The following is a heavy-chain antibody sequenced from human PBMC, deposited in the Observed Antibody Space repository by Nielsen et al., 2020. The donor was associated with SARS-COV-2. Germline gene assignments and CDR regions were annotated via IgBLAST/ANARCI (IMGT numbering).Heavy chain of an antibody. CDR3: AKRGWVVPAAIQEVYLDQ. CDR2: MNPNSGNT. J-gene: IGHJ4*02. D-gene: IGHD2-2*02. V-gene: IGHV1-8*01. Sequence: WVRQAPGQGLEWMGWMNPNSGNTGYAQKFQGRVTMTRNTSISTAYMELSSLRSEDTAVYYCAKRGWVVPAAIQEVYLDQWGKGTLGTVSS.